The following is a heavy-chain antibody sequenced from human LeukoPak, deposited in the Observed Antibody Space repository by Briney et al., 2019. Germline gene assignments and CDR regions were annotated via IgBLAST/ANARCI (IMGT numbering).Heavy chain of an antibody. CDR2: IRYDGSNK. D-gene: IGHD3-3*01. CDR1: GFTFSSYG. V-gene: IGHV3-30*02. CDR3: AKEGALSGVGDY. J-gene: IGHJ4*02. Sequence: PGGSLRLSCAASGFTFSSYGMHWVRQAPGKGLEWVAFIRYDGSNKYYADSAKCRFTISRDNHKNTLYLQMTSLRAEDTAVYYCAKEGALSGVGDYWGQGTLVTVSS.